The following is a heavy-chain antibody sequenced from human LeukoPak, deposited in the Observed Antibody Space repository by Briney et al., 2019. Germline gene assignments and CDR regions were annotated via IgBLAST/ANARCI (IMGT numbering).Heavy chain of an antibody. D-gene: IGHD3-22*01. V-gene: IGHV5-51*01. J-gene: IGHJ4*02. CDR1: GYSFTSHW. CDR2: IYPGDSDT. CDR3: ARQDDSSGYYSPFGY. Sequence: GESLKISCKGSGYSFTSHWIGWVRQMSGKGLEWMGIIYPGDSDTRYSPSFQGQVTISADKSISTAYLQWSSLKASDTAMYYCARQDDSSGYYSPFGYWGQGTLVTVSS.